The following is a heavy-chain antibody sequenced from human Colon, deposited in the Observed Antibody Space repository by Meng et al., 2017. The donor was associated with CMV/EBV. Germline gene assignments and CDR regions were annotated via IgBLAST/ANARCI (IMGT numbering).Heavy chain of an antibody. CDR1: GYPFTASY. CDR2: ISAYNGNT. CDR3: ARLNGGNSGDWFDP. V-gene: IGHV1-18*01. D-gene: IGHD4-23*01. Sequence: ASVKVSCKASGYPFTASYIHWVRQAPGQRFEWVGWISAYNGNTNYAQIVQGRVTMTTDPSTTTAYMELTNLRSDDTAVYYCARLNGGNSGDWFDPWGQGTLVTVSS. J-gene: IGHJ5*02.